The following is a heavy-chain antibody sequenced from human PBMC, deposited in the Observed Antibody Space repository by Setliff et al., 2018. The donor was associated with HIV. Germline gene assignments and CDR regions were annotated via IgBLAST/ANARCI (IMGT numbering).Heavy chain of an antibody. J-gene: IGHJ5*02. CDR2: VNHSGTT. D-gene: IGHD3-3*01. CDR1: GGSFSGYY. CDR3: ARDRRSIFGVDTKNWFDP. Sequence: LSLTCAVYGGSFSGYYWTWIRQPPGKGLEWIGEVNHSGTTNYNTSLKSRVTISGDTSKKQFSLKLSSVTAADTAVYYCARDRRSIFGVDTKNWFDPWGQGTLVTVSS. V-gene: IGHV4-34*01.